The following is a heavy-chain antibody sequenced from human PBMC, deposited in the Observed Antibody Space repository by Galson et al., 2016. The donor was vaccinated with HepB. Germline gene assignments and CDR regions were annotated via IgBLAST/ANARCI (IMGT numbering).Heavy chain of an antibody. CDR2: TKPSGGNT. CDR3: ARELDHSFYFDY. Sequence: SVKVSCKASGYTFNTYNMHWVRQAPGQGLEWMGITKPSGGNTMFAQKFQDRITMTRDTSTSTVYMEPISLRSEDTAVYYCARELDHSFYFDYWGQGTLLTVSS. V-gene: IGHV1-46*02. J-gene: IGHJ4*02. D-gene: IGHD1-14*01. CDR1: GYTFNTYN.